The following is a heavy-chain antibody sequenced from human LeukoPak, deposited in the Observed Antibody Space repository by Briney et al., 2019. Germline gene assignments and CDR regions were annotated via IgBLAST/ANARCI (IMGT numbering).Heavy chain of an antibody. Sequence: SGPALVKPTQTLTLTCTFSGFSLSTSGMCVSRIRQPPGKALEWLARIDWDDDKYYSISLKTRLTISKDTSKNQVVLTMSNMDPVDTATYYCARIHTETYGMDVWGQGTTVTVSS. CDR3: ARIHTETYGMDV. J-gene: IGHJ6*02. CDR2: IDWDDDK. V-gene: IGHV2-70*11. CDR1: GFSLSTSGMC. D-gene: IGHD5-18*01.